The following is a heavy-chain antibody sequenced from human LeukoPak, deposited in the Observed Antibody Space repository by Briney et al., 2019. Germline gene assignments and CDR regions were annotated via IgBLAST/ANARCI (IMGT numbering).Heavy chain of an antibody. CDR1: GGTFSSYA. J-gene: IGHJ6*03. D-gene: IGHD6-19*01. CDR3: ARLHSSGRSHYYYYMDV. CDR2: IIPIFGTA. V-gene: IGHV1-69*13. Sequence: SVKVSCKASGGTFSSYAISWVRQAPGQGLEWMGGIIPIFGTANYAQKFQGRVTITADESTSTAYMELSSLRSEDTAVYYCARLHSSGRSHYYYYMDVWGKGTTVTVSS.